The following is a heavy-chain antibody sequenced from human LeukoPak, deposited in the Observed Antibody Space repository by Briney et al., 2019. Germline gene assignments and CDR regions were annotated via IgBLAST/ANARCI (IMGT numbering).Heavy chain of an antibody. J-gene: IGHJ3*02. V-gene: IGHV3-23*01. CDR1: GVTFSSYA. CDR3: AKDYYDSSGYPDAFDI. Sequence: GGSLRLSCVASGVTFSSYAMSWVRQAPGKGLEWVSAISGSGGSTYYADSVKGRFTISRDNSKNTLYLQMNSLRAEDTAVYYCAKDYYDSSGYPDAFDIWGQGTMVTVSS. CDR2: ISGSGGST. D-gene: IGHD3-22*01.